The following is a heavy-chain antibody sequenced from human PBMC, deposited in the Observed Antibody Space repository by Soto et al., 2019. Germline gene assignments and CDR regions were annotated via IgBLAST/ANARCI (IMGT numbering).Heavy chain of an antibody. CDR1: GFTFSSYG. CDR3: LKDLESWFLNYFDY. J-gene: IGHJ4*02. V-gene: IGHV3-30*18. CDR2: ISYDGSNK. Sequence: QVQLVESGGGVVQPGRSLRLSCAASGFTFSSYGMHWVRQAPGKGLEWVAVISYDGSNKYYADSVKGRFTISRDNSKNTLYLQMNSLSAEDTAVYYCLKDLESWFLNYFDYWGQGTLVTVSS. D-gene: IGHD3-10*01.